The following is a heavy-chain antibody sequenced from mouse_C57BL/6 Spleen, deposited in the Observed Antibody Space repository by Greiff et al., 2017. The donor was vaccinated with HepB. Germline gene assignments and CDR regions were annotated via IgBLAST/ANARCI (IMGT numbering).Heavy chain of an antibody. CDR3: ARGDGYYEGYCFDY. J-gene: IGHJ2*01. Sequence: EVQRVESGGGLVKPGGSLKLSCAASGFTLSDYGMHWVRQAPEKGLEWVAYISSGSSTIYYADTVKGRFTISRDNAKNTLFLQMTSLRSEDTAMYYCARGDGYYEGYCFDYWGQGTTLTVSS. CDR2: ISSGSSTI. D-gene: IGHD2-3*01. V-gene: IGHV5-17*01. CDR1: GFTLSDYG.